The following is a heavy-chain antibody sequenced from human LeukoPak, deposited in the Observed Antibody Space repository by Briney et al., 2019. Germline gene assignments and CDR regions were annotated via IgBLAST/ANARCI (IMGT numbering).Heavy chain of an antibody. J-gene: IGHJ3*02. D-gene: IGHD4-17*01. CDR1: GFTFSDYY. CDR3: ARDDYGDADAFDI. V-gene: IGHV3-11*06. Sequence: PGGSLRLSCAASGFTFSDYYMSWIRQAPGKGLEWVSSISSSSSYIYYADSVKGRFTISRDNAKNSLYLQMNSLRAEDTAVYYCARDDYGDADAFDIWGQGTMVTVSS. CDR2: ISSSSSYI.